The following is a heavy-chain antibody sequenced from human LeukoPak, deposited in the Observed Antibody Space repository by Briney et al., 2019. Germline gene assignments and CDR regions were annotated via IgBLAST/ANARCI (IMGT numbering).Heavy chain of an antibody. CDR2: ISSSSSYI. D-gene: IGHD6-13*01. J-gene: IGHJ4*02. Sequence: GGSLRLSCAASGFTFSSYSMNWVRQAPGKGLEWVSSISSSSSYIYYADSVKGRFTISRDNAKNSLYLQMNSLRAEDTAVYYCASSLPRYSSSWYYFDYWGQGTLVTVSS. CDR3: ASSLPRYSSSWYYFDY. V-gene: IGHV3-21*01. CDR1: GFTFSSYS.